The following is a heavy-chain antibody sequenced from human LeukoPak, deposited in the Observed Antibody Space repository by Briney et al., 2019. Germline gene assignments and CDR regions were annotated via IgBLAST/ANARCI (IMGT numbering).Heavy chain of an antibody. CDR1: GGSISSYY. Sequence: SETLSLTCTVSGGSISSYYWSWIRQPPGKGLEWIGYIYYSGSTNYNPSLKSRVTISVDTSKNQFSLKLSSVTAADTAVYYCARDGYSGSAHGWFDPWGQGTLVTVSS. J-gene: IGHJ5*02. CDR2: IYYSGST. D-gene: IGHD1-26*01. CDR3: ARDGYSGSAHGWFDP. V-gene: IGHV4-59*01.